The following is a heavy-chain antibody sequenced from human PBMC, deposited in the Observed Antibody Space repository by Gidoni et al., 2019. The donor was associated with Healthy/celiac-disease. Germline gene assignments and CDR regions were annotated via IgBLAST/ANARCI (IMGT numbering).Heavy chain of an antibody. CDR1: GFTFSNAW. Sequence: EVQLVESGGGLVKPGGSLRLSCAASGFTFSNAWMSWVRQAPGKGLEWVGRIKSKTDGGTTDYAAPVKGRFTISRDDSKNTLYLQMNSLKTEDTAVYYCTTDLPPTITMVRGVTGLGYWGQGTLVTVSS. CDR3: TTDLPPTITMVRGVTGLGY. J-gene: IGHJ4*02. D-gene: IGHD3-10*01. CDR2: IKSKTDGGTT. V-gene: IGHV3-15*01.